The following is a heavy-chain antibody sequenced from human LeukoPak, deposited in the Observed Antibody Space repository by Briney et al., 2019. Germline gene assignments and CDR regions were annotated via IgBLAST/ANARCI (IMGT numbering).Heavy chain of an antibody. V-gene: IGHV1-69*04. Sequence: GASVKVSCKASGGTFSSYAISWVRQAPGQGLEWMGRIIPILGIANYAQKFQGRVTITADKSTSTAYMELSSLRSEDTAVYYCARKSRDGYTLDYWGQGTLVTVSS. CDR3: ARKSRDGYTLDY. D-gene: IGHD5-24*01. CDR1: GGTFSSYA. CDR2: IIPILGIA. J-gene: IGHJ4*02.